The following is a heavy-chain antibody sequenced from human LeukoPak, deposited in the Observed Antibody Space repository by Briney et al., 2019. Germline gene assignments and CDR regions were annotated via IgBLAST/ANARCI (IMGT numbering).Heavy chain of an antibody. CDR1: GYTFSGYY. CDR3: ARFYGSIAARD. V-gene: IGHV1-2*02. Sequence: ASVKVSCKASGYTFSGYYIHWVRQAPGQGLEWMGWINPNSGDTNYAQNFQGRVTMTRDTPISTAYTELSRLRSDDTAVYYCARFYGSIAARDWGQGTLVTVSS. J-gene: IGHJ4*02. D-gene: IGHD6-6*01. CDR2: INPNSGDT.